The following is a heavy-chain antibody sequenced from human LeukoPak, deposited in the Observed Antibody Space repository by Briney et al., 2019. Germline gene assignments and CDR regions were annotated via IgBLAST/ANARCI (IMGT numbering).Heavy chain of an antibody. CDR3: AKSPLGDSSSWRTPFDY. CDR2: ISGSGGST. J-gene: IGHJ4*02. D-gene: IGHD6-13*01. CDR1: GCTFSSYA. V-gene: IGHV3-23*01. Sequence: GGSLRLSCAASGCTFSSYAMSWVRQAPGKGLEWVSAISGSGGSTYYADSVKGRFTISRDNSKNTLYLQMNSLRAEDTAVYYCAKSPLGDSSSWRTPFDYWGQGTLVTVSS.